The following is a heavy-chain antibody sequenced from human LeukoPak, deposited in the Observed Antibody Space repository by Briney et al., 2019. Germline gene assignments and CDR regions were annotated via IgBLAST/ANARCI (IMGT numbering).Heavy chain of an antibody. CDR1: GFIFNNYG. CDR3: AKDVRSGYFDS. CDR2: IYYDGSKQ. Sequence: PGGSLRLSCAASGFIFNNYGMHWVRQAPGRGLEWVAVIYYDGSKQNYADSVKGRFTISRDDSKNTVYLQMDSLRADDTAVYYCAKDVRSGYFDSWGQGTLVTVSS. V-gene: IGHV3-33*06. D-gene: IGHD3-22*01. J-gene: IGHJ4*02.